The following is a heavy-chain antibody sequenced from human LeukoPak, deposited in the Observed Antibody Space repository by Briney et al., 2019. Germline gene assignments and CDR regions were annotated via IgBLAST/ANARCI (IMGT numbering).Heavy chain of an antibody. D-gene: IGHD3-3*01. V-gene: IGHV4-59*01. J-gene: IGHJ3*02. CDR2: ISDNGRR. CDR3: ARSAMTSLRFLEWHHNAFDT. CDR1: NDSISDFY. Sequence: SETLSLTCTVSNDSISDFYWSWIRQSPGKGLEWIGYISDNGRRHHNPSLQSRLSIPLEKSKNQISLWLNSVTTADTALYYCARSAMTSLRFLEWHHNAFDTWGQGTMVIVSS.